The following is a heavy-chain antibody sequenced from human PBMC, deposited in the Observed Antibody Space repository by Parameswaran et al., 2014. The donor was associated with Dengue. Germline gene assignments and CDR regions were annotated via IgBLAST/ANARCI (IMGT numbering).Heavy chain of an antibody. CDR3: ARGTPRSTSLNWFDP. D-gene: IGHD2-2*01. CDR2: ISAYNGNT. V-gene: IGHV1-18*01. Sequence: SWVRQAPGQGLEWMGWISAYNGNTNYAQKLQGRVTMTTDTSTSTAYMELRSLRSDDTAVYYCARGTPRSTSLNWFDPWGQGTLVTVSS. J-gene: IGHJ5*02.